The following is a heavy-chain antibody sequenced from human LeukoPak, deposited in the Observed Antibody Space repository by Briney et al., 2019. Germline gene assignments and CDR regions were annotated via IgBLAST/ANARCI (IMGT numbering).Heavy chain of an antibody. CDR2: IYHSGST. CDR1: GGSISNGGYY. V-gene: IGHV4-30-2*01. J-gene: IGHJ4*02. D-gene: IGHD3-22*01. CDR3: ASLLLYDSSGNDK. Sequence: SETLSLTCTVSGGSISNGGYYWSWVRQPPGKGLEWIGYIYHSGSTYYNPSLKSRVTISVDRSKNQFSLKLSSVTAADTAVYYCASLLLYDSSGNDKWGQGTLVTVSS.